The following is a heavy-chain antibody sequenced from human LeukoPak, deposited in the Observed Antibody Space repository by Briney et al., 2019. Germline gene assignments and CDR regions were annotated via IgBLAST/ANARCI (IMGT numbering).Heavy chain of an antibody. Sequence: ASVNVSFKASGYTFTSYGINWVRQAPGQGREWMGWISAYNGNTNYAQKLQGRVTMTTDTSTSTAYMELRSLRSDDTAVYYCARWDSSSWYPYFDYWGQGTLVTVSS. J-gene: IGHJ4*02. CDR3: ARWDSSSWYPYFDY. CDR2: ISAYNGNT. D-gene: IGHD6-13*01. CDR1: GYTFTSYG. V-gene: IGHV1-18*01.